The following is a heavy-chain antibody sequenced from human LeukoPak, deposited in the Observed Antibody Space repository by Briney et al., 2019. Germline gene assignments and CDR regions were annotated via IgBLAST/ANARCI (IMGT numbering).Heavy chain of an antibody. Sequence: ASVKISCKASGGTSSSYAISWVRQAPGHGLEWMGRIIPIFGTANYAQKFQGRVTITTDESTSTAYMELSSLRSEDTAADYCASANLEYSYRYVDGYGAQGTRVTVSS. CDR2: IIPIFGTA. CDR3: ASANLEYSYRYVDGY. V-gene: IGHV1-69*05. J-gene: IGHJ4*02. D-gene: IGHD5-18*01. CDR1: GGTSSSYA.